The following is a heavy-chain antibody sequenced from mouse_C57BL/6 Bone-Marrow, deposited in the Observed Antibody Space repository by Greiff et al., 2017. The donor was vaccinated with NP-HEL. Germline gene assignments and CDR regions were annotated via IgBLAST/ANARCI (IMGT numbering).Heavy chain of an antibody. Sequence: EVQVVESGAGLVKPGGSLKLSCAASGFTFSSYAMPWVRQTPDKRLEWVAYISSGGDYIYYTDTVKGRFTISRDNAKNTLYLQMSSLKSEDTAMYYCTRDDDGYYDYWGQGTTLPVSA. CDR2: ISSGGDYI. J-gene: IGHJ2*01. CDR1: GFTFSSYA. CDR3: TRDDDGYYDY. V-gene: IGHV5-9-1*02. D-gene: IGHD2-3*01.